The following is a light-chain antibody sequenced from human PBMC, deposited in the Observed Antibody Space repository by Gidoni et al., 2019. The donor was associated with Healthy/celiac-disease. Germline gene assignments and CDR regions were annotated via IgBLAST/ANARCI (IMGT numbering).Light chain of an antibody. J-gene: IGKJ4*01. CDR1: QSVSSY. CDR3: QQRSNWPPLT. V-gene: IGKV3-11*01. Sequence: ELVLPPSPATLSLSPGESATLSCRASQSVSSYLAWYQQKPGQAPRLLIYDASNRATGIPARFSGSGSGTDFTLTISSLEPEDFAGYYCQQRSNWPPLTFGGGTKVEIK. CDR2: DAS.